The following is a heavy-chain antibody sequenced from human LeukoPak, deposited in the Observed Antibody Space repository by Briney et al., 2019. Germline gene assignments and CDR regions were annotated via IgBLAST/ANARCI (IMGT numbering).Heavy chain of an antibody. J-gene: IGHJ4*02. CDR3: ARDLAPSPLRGLIVDFDY. D-gene: IGHD2-21*01. V-gene: IGHV1-18*01. Sequence: ASVKVSCTASGYTFTSYGISWVRQAPGQGLEWMGWISAYNGNTNYAQKLQGRVTMTTDTSTSTAYMELRSLRSDDTAVYYCARDLAPSPLRGLIVDFDYWGQGTLVTVSS. CDR1: GYTFTSYG. CDR2: ISAYNGNT.